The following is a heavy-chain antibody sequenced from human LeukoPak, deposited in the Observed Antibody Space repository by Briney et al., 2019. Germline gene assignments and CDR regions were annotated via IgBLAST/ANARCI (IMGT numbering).Heavy chain of an antibody. CDR1: GGSFSGHY. J-gene: IGHJ4*02. Sequence: SETLSLTCAVYGGSFSGHYWRWIRQPPGKGLEWIGEINHSGSTNYNPSLKSRVTISVDTSKNQFSLKLSSVTAADTAVYYCARGRRDYVWGSYRPFDYWGQGTLVTVSS. D-gene: IGHD3-16*02. CDR3: ARGRRDYVWGSYRPFDY. V-gene: IGHV4-34*01. CDR2: INHSGST.